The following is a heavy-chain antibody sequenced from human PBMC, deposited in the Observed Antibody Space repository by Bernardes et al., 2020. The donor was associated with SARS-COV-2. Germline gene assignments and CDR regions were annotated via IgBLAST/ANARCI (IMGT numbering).Heavy chain of an antibody. D-gene: IGHD1-26*01. CDR1: GGSISSSDYY. V-gene: IGHV4-39*01. J-gene: IGHJ6*02. CDR2: IFYSGST. CDR3: ARQELHPFGYFYGMDV. Sequence: SETLSLTCTVSGGSISSSDYYWAWIRQPPGKGLEWIGTIFYSGSTYYNPSLKSRLTISVDTSKNQFSLKLSSVTAADTAVYYCARQELHPFGYFYGMDVWGQGTTVTVSS.